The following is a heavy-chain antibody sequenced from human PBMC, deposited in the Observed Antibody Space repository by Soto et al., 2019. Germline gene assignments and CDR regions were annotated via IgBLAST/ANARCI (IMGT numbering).Heavy chain of an antibody. CDR1: GGTFKNCV. Sequence: QVQVVQSGVEVRRPGSSVKVSCKASGGTFKNCVISWVRQAPGQGLEWMGGIIPLFGTTDFAQRFQGRLTITTHESTTTAYMELSRLRSEDTATYYCAAELGFGKLSVVWGQGTTVIVSS. V-gene: IGHV1-69*01. CDR2: IIPLFGTT. D-gene: IGHD3-10*01. J-gene: IGHJ6*02. CDR3: AAELGFGKLSVV.